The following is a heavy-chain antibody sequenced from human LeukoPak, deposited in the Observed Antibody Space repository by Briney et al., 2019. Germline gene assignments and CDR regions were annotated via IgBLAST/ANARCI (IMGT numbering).Heavy chain of an antibody. CDR2: ISGSGDST. D-gene: IGHD2-15*01. Sequence: GGSLRLSCAASGFTFSNYAMSWVRQAPGKGLEWVSIISGSGDSTHYADSVKGRFTISRDNSKNTLFLQMNSLRGEDTAMYYCATDGPDIVEVVAATYDYWGQGTLVTVSS. J-gene: IGHJ4*02. CDR1: GFTFSNYA. V-gene: IGHV3-23*01. CDR3: ATDGPDIVEVVAATYDY.